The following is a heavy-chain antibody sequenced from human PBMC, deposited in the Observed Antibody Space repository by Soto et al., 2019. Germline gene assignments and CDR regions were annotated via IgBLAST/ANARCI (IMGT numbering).Heavy chain of an antibody. J-gene: IGHJ4*02. CDR3: AKRAMIVGQYYFDY. D-gene: IGHD3-22*01. V-gene: IGHV1-18*01. CDR1: GYTFTRYT. Sequence: ASVKVSCKASGYTFTRYTMNWVRQAPGQRLEWMGWINPDNGNTAFAQTLQGRVTMTTDTSTNTEYMELRSLTSDDTAVYYCAKRAMIVGQYYFDYWGQGTLVTVSS. CDR2: INPDNGNT.